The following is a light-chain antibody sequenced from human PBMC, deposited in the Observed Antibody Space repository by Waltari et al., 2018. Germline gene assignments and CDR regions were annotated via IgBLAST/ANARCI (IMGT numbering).Light chain of an antibody. CDR2: KAS. CDR3: KQYITYPWT. CDR1: QSVSTS. Sequence: DIQMTQSPSTLSASVGDRVTITCRASQSVSTSLAWYQQKPGKAPKVLIHKASSLESGVPLRFSGSGSGTEFTLTITSLQPDDVAIYSCKQYITYPWTFGQGTKVEVK. V-gene: IGKV1-5*03. J-gene: IGKJ1*01.